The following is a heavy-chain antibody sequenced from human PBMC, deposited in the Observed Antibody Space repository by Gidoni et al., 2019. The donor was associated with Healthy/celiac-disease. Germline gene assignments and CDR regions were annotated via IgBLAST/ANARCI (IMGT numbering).Heavy chain of an antibody. CDR3: AAYDFWSGYYPW. D-gene: IGHD3-3*01. CDR1: GFTFSSYW. CDR2: IKQDGSEK. Sequence: EVQLVESGGGWVQPGGSLRLSCAASGFTFSSYWVSWVRQARGKGLEWVANIKQDGSEKYYVDSVKGRFTISRDNAKNSLYLQMNSLRAEDTAVYYCAAYDFWSGYYPWWGQGTLVTVSS. V-gene: IGHV3-7*01. J-gene: IGHJ4*02.